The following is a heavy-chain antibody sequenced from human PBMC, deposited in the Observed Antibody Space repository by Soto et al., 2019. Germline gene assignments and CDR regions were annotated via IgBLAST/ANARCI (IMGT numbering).Heavy chain of an antibody. J-gene: IGHJ4*02. CDR1: GGSISSSSFH. Sequence: LSLTCTVSGGSISSSSFHWGWIRQPPGKGLEWIGYIYHSGSTYYNPSLKSRVTISVDRSKNQFSLKLTSATAADTAVYYCARDTSGSYFDYWGQGTLVTVSS. CDR3: ARDTSGSYFDY. CDR2: IYHSGST. D-gene: IGHD1-26*01. V-gene: IGHV4-30-2*01.